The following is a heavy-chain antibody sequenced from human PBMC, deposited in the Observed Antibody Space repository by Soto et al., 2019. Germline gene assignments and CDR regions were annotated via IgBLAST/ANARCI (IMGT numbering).Heavy chain of an antibody. J-gene: IGHJ4*02. V-gene: IGHV5-51*01. CDR2: IYPGDSDT. CDR3: ARELYYGFWSGYYGY. D-gene: IGHD3-3*01. Sequence: PGDSLKVSWKGSGYSFTSYWIGWVRQMPGKGLEWMGIIYPGDSDTRYSPSFQGQVTISADKSISTAYLQWSSLKASDTAMYYCARELYYGFWSGYYGYWGQGTLVTV. CDR1: GYSFTSYW.